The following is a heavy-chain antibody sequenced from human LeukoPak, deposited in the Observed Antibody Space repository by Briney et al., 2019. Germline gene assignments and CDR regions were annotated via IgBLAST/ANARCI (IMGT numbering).Heavy chain of an antibody. CDR1: ADSFSSHY. V-gene: IGHV4-59*11. D-gene: IGHD4-17*01. CDR3: ARDLVTVTKGFDI. J-gene: IGHJ3*02. CDR2: ISYIGST. Sequence: SETLSLTCAVSADSFSSHYWTWIRQSPGTGLEWIGYISYIGSTNYNPSLKSRVTISIDTSKNQFSLKLRSVTAADTAVHYCARDLVTVTKGFDIWGQGTMVSVSS.